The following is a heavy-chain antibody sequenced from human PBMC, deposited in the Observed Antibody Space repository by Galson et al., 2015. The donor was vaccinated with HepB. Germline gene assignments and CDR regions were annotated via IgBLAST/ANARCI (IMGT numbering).Heavy chain of an antibody. V-gene: IGHV1-18*01. J-gene: IGHJ3*02. Sequence: SVKVSCKASGYTFTSYGISWVRQAPGQGLEWMGWISAYNGNTNYAQKLQGRVTMTTDTSTSTAYMELRSLRSDDTAVYYCAREGFEVYGSDHQAFDIWGQGTMVTVSS. CDR2: ISAYNGNT. D-gene: IGHD3-10*01. CDR3: AREGFEVYGSDHQAFDI. CDR1: GYTFTSYG.